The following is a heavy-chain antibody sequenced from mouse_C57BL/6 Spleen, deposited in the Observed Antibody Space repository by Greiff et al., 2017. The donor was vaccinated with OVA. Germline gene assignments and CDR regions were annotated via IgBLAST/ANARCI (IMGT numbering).Heavy chain of an antibody. CDR3: ARNSLYDGYYFDY. CDR1: GFSLTSYA. Sequence: VKVVESGPGLVAPSQSLSITCTVSGFSLTSYAISWVRQPPGKGLEWLGVIWTGGGTNYNSALKSKLSISKDNSKSQVFLKMNSLQTDDTARYYCARNSLYDGYYFDYWGQGTTLTVSS. CDR2: IWTGGGT. D-gene: IGHD2-3*01. V-gene: IGHV2-9-1*01. J-gene: IGHJ2*01.